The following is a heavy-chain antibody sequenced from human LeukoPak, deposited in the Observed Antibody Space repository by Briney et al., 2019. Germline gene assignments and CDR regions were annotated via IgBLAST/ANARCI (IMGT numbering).Heavy chain of an antibody. D-gene: IGHD3-3*01. V-gene: IGHV3-74*01. CDR2: IKSDGST. CDR3: TTEVYLGVIISVSDY. CDR1: GFTSSSYW. Sequence: GGSLRLSCAASGFTSSSYWMHWVRQDPGKGLVWVLGIKSDGSTTYADSVRGRFAISRDTAKNTLYLQMNSLKTEDTAVYYCTTEVYLGVIISVSDYWGQGTLVTVSS. J-gene: IGHJ4*02.